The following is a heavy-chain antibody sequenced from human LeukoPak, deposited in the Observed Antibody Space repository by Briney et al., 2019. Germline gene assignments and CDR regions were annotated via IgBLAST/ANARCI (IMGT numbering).Heavy chain of an antibody. CDR3: AKDRYNSSSRRWEAYFDY. J-gene: IGHJ4*02. CDR2: ISGSGGST. CDR1: GFTFSSFA. Sequence: HPGGSLRLSCAASGFTFSSFAMTWVRQAPGKGLEWVSGISGSGGSTYYADSVKGRFTISRDNSKNTLYLQMNSLRVEDTAVYYCAKDRYNSSSRRWEAYFDYWGQGTLVTVSS. V-gene: IGHV3-23*01. D-gene: IGHD6-6*01.